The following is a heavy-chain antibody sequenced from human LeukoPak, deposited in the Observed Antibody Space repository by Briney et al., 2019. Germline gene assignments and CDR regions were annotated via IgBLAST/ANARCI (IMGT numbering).Heavy chain of an antibody. CDR2: IYPGDSDT. CDR3: ARHVDPDAFDI. V-gene: IGHV5-51*01. D-gene: IGHD3-9*01. J-gene: IGHJ3*02. Sequence: GASLKISCKGSGYRFTSYWIGWVRQMPGKGLEWMGIIYPGDSDTRYSPSFQGQVTISADKSISTAYLQWSSLKASDTAMYYCARHVDPDAFDIWGQGTMVTVSS. CDR1: GYRFTSYW.